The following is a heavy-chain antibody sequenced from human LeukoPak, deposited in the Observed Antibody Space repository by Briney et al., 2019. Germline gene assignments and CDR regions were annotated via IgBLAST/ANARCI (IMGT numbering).Heavy chain of an antibody. Sequence: PSETLSLTCSVSGASISSGSNYWGWIRQPPGKTLEWIGSIYSSGSTYYNPSLKSRVIIIIDTPKNHFSLTLSSVTAADTAVYYCARDFYDSSAKDAFDIWGQGTMVTVSS. CDR2: IYSSGST. CDR1: GASISSGSNY. D-gene: IGHD3-22*01. J-gene: IGHJ3*02. V-gene: IGHV4-39*07. CDR3: ARDFYDSSAKDAFDI.